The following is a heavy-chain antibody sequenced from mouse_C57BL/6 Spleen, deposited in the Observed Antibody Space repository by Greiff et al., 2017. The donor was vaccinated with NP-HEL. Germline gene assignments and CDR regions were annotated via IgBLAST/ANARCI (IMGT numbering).Heavy chain of an antibody. CDR3: ARDAPYYYGSWDWYFDV. Sequence: EVQLVESEGGLVQPGSSMKLSCTASGFTFSDYYMAWVRQVPEKGLEWVANINYDGSSTYYLDSLKSRFIISRDNAKNILYLQMSSLKSEDTATYYCARDAPYYYGSWDWYFDVWGTGTTVTVSS. D-gene: IGHD1-1*01. J-gene: IGHJ1*03. CDR2: INYDGSST. CDR1: GFTFSDYY. V-gene: IGHV5-16*01.